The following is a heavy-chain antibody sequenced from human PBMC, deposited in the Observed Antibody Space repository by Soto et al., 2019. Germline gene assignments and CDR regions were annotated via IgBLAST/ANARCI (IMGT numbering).Heavy chain of an antibody. CDR1: GGSISSYY. CDR3: ARNLPVYYGIDV. Sequence: QVQLQESGPGLVKPSETLSLTCTVSGGSISSYYWSWIRQPPGKGLEWIGYIYYSGSTNYNPSLKSRVTISVDTSKNQFSLKLSSVTAADTAVYYCARNLPVYYGIDVWGQGTTVTVSS. CDR2: IYYSGST. J-gene: IGHJ6*02. V-gene: IGHV4-59*01.